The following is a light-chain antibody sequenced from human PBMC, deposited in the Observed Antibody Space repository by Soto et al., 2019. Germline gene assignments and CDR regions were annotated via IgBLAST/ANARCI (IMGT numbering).Light chain of an antibody. Sequence: EIVLTQSPGTLSLSPGERTTLSCRASQSVSSNFLDWYQQKPGQAPRLLIYGASSRATGIPDRFRGSGSGTDFTLTITRLEPEDFAVYFCQQYDSSPRTFGQGTKVDNK. V-gene: IGKV3-20*01. CDR2: GAS. J-gene: IGKJ1*01. CDR3: QQYDSSPRT. CDR1: QSVSSNF.